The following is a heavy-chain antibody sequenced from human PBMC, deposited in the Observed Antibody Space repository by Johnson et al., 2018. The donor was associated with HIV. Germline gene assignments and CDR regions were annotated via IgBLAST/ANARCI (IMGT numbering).Heavy chain of an antibody. CDR3: AKDIVVMAEYLDDAFDV. V-gene: IGHV3-66*03. Sequence: EVQLMESGGGLIQPGGSLRLSCAASGFTVSSNYMNWVRQAPGKGLEWVSVIYSGGNTYYADSVNGRFTISRDNSKNTLFLQMNSLRTEDTAVYYCAKDIVVMAEYLDDAFDVWGQGTMVTVSS. D-gene: IGHD2-8*01. CDR2: IYSGGNT. J-gene: IGHJ3*01. CDR1: GFTVSSNY.